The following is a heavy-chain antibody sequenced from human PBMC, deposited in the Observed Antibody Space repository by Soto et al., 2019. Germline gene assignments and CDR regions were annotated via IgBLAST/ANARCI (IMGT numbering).Heavy chain of an antibody. CDR3: AIISGFYYAVADY. D-gene: IGHD3-22*01. CDR2: ISGSGGTST. V-gene: IGHV3-23*01. J-gene: IGHJ4*02. Sequence: EVRLLESGGGLVQPGGSLRLSCTASGLNFSNYAMSWVRQAPGKGLEWVSGISGSGGTSTYYADSVKGRFTISRDNPKSTLFLQTNSLRAEDTAVYYCAIISGFYYAVADYWGQGTLVTVSS. CDR1: GLNFSNYA.